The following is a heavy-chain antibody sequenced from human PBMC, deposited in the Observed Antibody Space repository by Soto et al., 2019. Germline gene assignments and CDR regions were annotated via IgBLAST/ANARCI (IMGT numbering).Heavy chain of an antibody. Sequence: LEILSLTCTVSGDSISSSNYFWGWIRQPPGKGLEWIGTIFYSGSTYYNPSLKSRVTISVDTSKNQFSLKLTSVTAADTALYYCARRYGWLYFDYWGQGSLVTVSS. CDR2: IFYSGST. V-gene: IGHV4-39*01. D-gene: IGHD3-10*01. J-gene: IGHJ4*02. CDR1: GDSISSSNYF. CDR3: ARRYGWLYFDY.